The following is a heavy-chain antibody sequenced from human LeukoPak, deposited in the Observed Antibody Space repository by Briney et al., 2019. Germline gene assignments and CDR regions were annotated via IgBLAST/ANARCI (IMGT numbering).Heavy chain of an antibody. Sequence: GASVKVSCKASGYTFTSYGISWVRQAPGQGLEWMGWISTYNGNTNYAQKLQDRVTMTTDTSTSTAYVELRSLRSDDTAMYYCARVTGWYNYDYWGQGTLVTVSS. J-gene: IGHJ4*02. CDR2: ISTYNGNT. CDR3: ARVTGWYNYDY. D-gene: IGHD1-20*01. V-gene: IGHV1-18*01. CDR1: GYTFTSYG.